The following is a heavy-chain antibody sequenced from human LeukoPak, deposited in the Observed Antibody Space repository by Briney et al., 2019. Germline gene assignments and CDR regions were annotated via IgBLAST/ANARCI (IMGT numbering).Heavy chain of an antibody. CDR3: ARLRYSSSSSFVDAFDI. CDR2: IKPDGSEK. J-gene: IGHJ3*02. D-gene: IGHD6-13*01. V-gene: IGHV3-7*01. Sequence: SGGSLRLSCATSGFTFNSYWMSWVRQAPGKGLEWVANIKPDGSEKYYVASVTGRFTISRDNAKNSLYLQMNSLRADDTAVYYCARLRYSSSSSFVDAFDIWGQGTMVTVSS. CDR1: GFTFNSYW.